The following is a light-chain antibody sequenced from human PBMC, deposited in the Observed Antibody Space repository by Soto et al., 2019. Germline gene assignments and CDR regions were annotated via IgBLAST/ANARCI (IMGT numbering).Light chain of an antibody. CDR3: KKRDIWPWT. J-gene: IGKJ1*01. CDR1: QSVSSF. V-gene: IGKV3-11*01. CDR2: DAS. Sequence: TVLPQSPATLSLSPGEGATLSCRASQSVSSFLAWYQQKPGQAPRLLIYDASNRATGIPARFSGSGSGTDFTLTISSLEPEEFAVYYCKKRDIWPWTVGQGTKVDIK.